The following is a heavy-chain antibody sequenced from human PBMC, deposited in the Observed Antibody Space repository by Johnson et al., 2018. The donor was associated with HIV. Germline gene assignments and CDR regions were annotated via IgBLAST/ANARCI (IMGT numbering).Heavy chain of an antibody. CDR2: INWNGDTT. Sequence: QVQLVESGGGVVQPGKSLTLSCVGSGLSFSNFGIHWVRQAPGKGLQWVSGINWNGDTTTYADSVKGRFTISRDNSKNTLYLQMNSLRAEDTAVYYCAKVLWEGDAFDIWGQGTMVTVSS. J-gene: IGHJ3*02. D-gene: IGHD2-2*01. V-gene: IGHV3-NL1*01. CDR1: GLSFSNFG. CDR3: AKVLWEGDAFDI.